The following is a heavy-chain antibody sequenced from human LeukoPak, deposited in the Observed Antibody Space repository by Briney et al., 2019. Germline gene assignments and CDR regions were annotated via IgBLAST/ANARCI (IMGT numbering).Heavy chain of an antibody. V-gene: IGHV3-21*01. CDR1: GFSFSSYT. CDR2: LSSTSTYI. Sequence: GGPLRLSCAASGFSFSSYTMTWVRQAPGRGLEWVSCLSSTSTYIYYADSVKGRFTISRDNAKNSLYLQMNSLRAEDTAVYYCARYASGWSGGTSGHYMDVWGKGTTVIVSS. D-gene: IGHD6-19*01. CDR3: ARYASGWSGGTSGHYMDV. J-gene: IGHJ6*03.